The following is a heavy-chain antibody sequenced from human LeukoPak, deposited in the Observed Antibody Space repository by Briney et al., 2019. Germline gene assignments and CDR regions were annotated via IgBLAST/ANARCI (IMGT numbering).Heavy chain of an antibody. Sequence: PSETLSLTCTVSGGSISSSSYYWGWIRQPPGKGLEWIGSIYHSGSTYYNPSLKSRVTMSVDTSKNQFSLKLSSVTAADTAVYYCARDLTPRIRHYRYNWFDPWGQGTLVTVSS. CDR1: GGSISSSSYY. CDR2: IYHSGST. J-gene: IGHJ5*02. D-gene: IGHD2/OR15-2a*01. V-gene: IGHV4-39*07. CDR3: ARDLTPRIRHYRYNWFDP.